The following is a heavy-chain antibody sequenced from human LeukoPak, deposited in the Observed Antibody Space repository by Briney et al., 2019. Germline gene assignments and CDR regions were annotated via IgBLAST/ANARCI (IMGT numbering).Heavy chain of an antibody. D-gene: IGHD5-12*01. V-gene: IGHV6-1*01. J-gene: IGHJ4*02. Sequence: SQTLSLTCALSGDSVSSNSVTWNWIRQSPSRGLEWLGRTYYRSKWYSDYAVSVKSRITINSDTSKNQFSLQLNSVTPEDTAVYHCARENGGYDFWGQGTLVTVSS. CDR3: ARENGGYDF. CDR1: GDSVSSNSVT. CDR2: TYYRSKWYS.